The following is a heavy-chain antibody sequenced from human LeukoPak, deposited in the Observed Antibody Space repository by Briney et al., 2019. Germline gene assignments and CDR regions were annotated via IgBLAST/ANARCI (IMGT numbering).Heavy chain of an antibody. J-gene: IGHJ5*02. CDR3: AKEPSYCTNGVCYSRVFDR. V-gene: IGHV3-23*01. Sequence: GGSLRLSCVASGFMFSDYAMSWVRQAPGKGLEWVSAISGSGDGTYYADSVKGRFTISRDNSKNTLYLQMSGLRAEDTAVYYCAKEPSYCTNGVCYSRVFDRWGQGTLVTVSS. CDR1: GFMFSDYA. D-gene: IGHD2-8*01. CDR2: ISGSGDGT.